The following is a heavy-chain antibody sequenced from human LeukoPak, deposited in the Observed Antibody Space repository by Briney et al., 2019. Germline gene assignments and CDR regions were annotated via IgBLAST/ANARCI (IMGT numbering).Heavy chain of an antibody. CDR1: GGTSSSYA. J-gene: IGHJ3*02. V-gene: IGHV1-69*04. CDR3: ARYGYSGYDGAFDI. Sequence: ASVKVSCKASGGTSSSYAISWVRQAPGQGLEWMGRIIPILGIANYAQKFQGRVTITADKSTSTAYMELSSLRSEDTAVYYCARYGYSGYDGAFDIWGQGTMVTVSS. CDR2: IIPILGIA. D-gene: IGHD5-12*01.